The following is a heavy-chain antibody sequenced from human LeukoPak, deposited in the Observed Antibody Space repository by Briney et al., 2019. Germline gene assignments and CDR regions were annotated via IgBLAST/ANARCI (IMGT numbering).Heavy chain of an antibody. CDR1: GFTFSSYA. J-gene: IGHJ4*02. V-gene: IGHV3-30-3*01. Sequence: GGSLRLSCAASGFTFSSYAMHWVRQAPGKGLEWVAVISYDGSNKYYADSVKGRFTISRDNSKNTLYLQMNSLRAEDTAVYYCAGSTQTYLCDYWGQGTLVTVSS. CDR3: AGSTQTYLCDY. CDR2: ISYDGSNK.